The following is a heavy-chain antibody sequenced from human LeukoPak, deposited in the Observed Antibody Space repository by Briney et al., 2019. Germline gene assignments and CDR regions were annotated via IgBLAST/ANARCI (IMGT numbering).Heavy chain of an antibody. CDR2: INPNSGGT. CDR3: ARDKQWHYYYYYYMDV. D-gene: IGHD6-19*01. CDR1: GYTFTGYY. J-gene: IGHJ6*03. V-gene: IGHV1-2*02. Sequence: GASVKVSCKASGYTFTGYYMHWVRQAPGQGLEWMGWINPNSGGTNYAQKFQGRVTMTRDTSISTAYMELSRLRSDDTAVYYCARDKQWHYYYYYYMDVWGKGPRSPSP.